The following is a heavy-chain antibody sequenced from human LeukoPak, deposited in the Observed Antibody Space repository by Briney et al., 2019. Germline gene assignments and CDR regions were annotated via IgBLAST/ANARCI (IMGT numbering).Heavy chain of an antibody. V-gene: IGHV1-18*01. J-gene: IGHJ4*02. CDR3: ASAWATYYYDSSGYEGLDY. Sequence: GASVKVSCKASGYTFTSYGISWVRQAPGQGLEWMGWISAYNGNTNYAQKLQGRVTMTTDTSTSTAYMELRSLRSDDTAVYYCASAWATYYYDSSGYEGLDYWGQGTLVTVSS. CDR2: ISAYNGNT. D-gene: IGHD3-22*01. CDR1: GYTFTSYG.